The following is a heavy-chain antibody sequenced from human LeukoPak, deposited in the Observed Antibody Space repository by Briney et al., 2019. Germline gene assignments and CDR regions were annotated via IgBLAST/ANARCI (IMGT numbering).Heavy chain of an antibody. J-gene: IGHJ6*02. CDR1: GGTFSSYA. V-gene: IGHV1-69*13. D-gene: IGHD5-12*01. CDR2: IIPIFGTA. Sequence: SVKVSCKASGGTFSSYAISWVRQAPGQGLEWMGGIIPIFGTANYAQKFQGRVTITADESTSIAYMELSSLRSEDTAVYYCARVSLATKFYYCYGMDVWGQGTTVTVSS. CDR3: ARVSLATKFYYCYGMDV.